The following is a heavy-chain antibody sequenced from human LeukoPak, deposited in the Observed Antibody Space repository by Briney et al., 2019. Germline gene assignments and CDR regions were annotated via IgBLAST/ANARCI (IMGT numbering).Heavy chain of an antibody. CDR3: ARDNGGTGWVH. Sequence: GGSLRLSCAASGFTFSSYNMNWVRQAPGKGLEWVSSINSGSTYVNYADSVKGRFTISRDNVESSLYLQMNSLTAEDTAVYYCARDNGGTGWVHWGQGTLVTVSS. CDR2: INSGSTYV. CDR1: GFTFSSYN. J-gene: IGHJ4*02. V-gene: IGHV3-21*04. D-gene: IGHD6-19*01.